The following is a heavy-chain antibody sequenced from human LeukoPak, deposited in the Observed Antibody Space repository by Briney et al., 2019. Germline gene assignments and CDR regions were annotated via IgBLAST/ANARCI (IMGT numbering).Heavy chain of an antibody. V-gene: IGHV3-74*01. D-gene: IGHD3-10*02. CDR2: IDSDGSGT. Sequence: GGSLRLSCAASGFIFSSYWMHWVRQAPGKGLVWVSRIDSDGSGTVYADSVMGRFTISRDNAKNTLCLQMNSLRAEDTAVYYCARGRNVFVSWGQGTLVTVSS. CDR1: GFIFSSYW. J-gene: IGHJ4*02. CDR3: ARGRNVFVS.